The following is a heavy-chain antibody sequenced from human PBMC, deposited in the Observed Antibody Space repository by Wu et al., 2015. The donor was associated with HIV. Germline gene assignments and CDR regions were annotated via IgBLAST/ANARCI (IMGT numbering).Heavy chain of an antibody. J-gene: IGHJ6*02. D-gene: IGHD3-22*01. V-gene: IGHV1-2*02. CDR1: GNTITGHY. Sequence: QVQLVQSGAEVKKPGASVKVSCKASGNTITGHYINWVRQAPGQGLEWMGWINPNSGGTTYAQKFQDRVTMTRDTSIYTTYMELRSLKSDDSAVYYCATELYYDRGYGMDVWGQGTTVTVSS. CDR2: INPNSGGT. CDR3: ATELYYDRGYGMDV.